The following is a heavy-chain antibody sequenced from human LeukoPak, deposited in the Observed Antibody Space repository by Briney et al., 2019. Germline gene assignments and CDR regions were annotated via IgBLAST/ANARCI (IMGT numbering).Heavy chain of an antibody. Sequence: GRSLRLSCAASGFTFSSYGMHWVRQAPGKGLEWVAVIWYDGSNKYYADSVKGRFTISRDNSKNTLYLQMNSLRAEDTAVYYCARVDSSGYPSYFDYWGQGTLVTVSS. V-gene: IGHV3-33*08. D-gene: IGHD3-22*01. CDR3: ARVDSSGYPSYFDY. CDR1: GFTFSSYG. J-gene: IGHJ4*02. CDR2: IWYDGSNK.